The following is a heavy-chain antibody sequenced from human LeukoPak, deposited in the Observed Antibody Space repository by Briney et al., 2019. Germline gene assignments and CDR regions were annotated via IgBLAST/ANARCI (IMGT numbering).Heavy chain of an antibody. V-gene: IGHV3-66*02. J-gene: IGHJ3*02. Sequence: GGSLRLSCAASGLTVSGNYMTWVRQAPGKGLEWVSVIYGGGSTYYADSVKGRFTISRGSSKNTLYLQMNSLRPDDTAMYYCARDPYTSSWYWAFDIWGQGTMVTVSS. D-gene: IGHD6-13*01. CDR1: GLTVSGNY. CDR2: IYGGGST. CDR3: ARDPYTSSWYWAFDI.